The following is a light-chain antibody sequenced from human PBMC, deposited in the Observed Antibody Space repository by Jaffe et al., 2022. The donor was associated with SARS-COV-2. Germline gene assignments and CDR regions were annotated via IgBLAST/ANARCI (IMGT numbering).Light chain of an antibody. J-gene: IGKJ1*01. CDR3: QQYETLPRT. Sequence: DIQMTQSPSSLSASVGNRVTITCQASEDISKYLSWYQQKPGKAPNLLIYDASNLETGVPSRFSGSGSGTDFTFTISSLQPEDIATYYCQQYETLPRTFGQGTKVDLK. CDR2: DAS. CDR1: EDISKY. V-gene: IGKV1-33*01.